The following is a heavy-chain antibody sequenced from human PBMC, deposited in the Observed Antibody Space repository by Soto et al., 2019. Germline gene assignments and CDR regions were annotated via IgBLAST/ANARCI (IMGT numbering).Heavy chain of an antibody. CDR2: ISNSGST. Sequence: PSETLSLTCVVSDGSITSDEDYWSWIRQSPGKGLEWIGYISNSGSTGYNPSLKTRLSMSVDRSKNQFTLRLTSVTAADTSVYFCATESGSTYGYFDYWGQGTQVTVSS. CDR3: ATESGSTYGYFDY. D-gene: IGHD4-17*01. J-gene: IGHJ4*02. V-gene: IGHV4-30-4*01. CDR1: DGSITSDEDY.